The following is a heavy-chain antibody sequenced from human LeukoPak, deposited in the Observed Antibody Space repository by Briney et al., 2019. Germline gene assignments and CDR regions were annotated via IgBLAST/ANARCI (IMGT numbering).Heavy chain of an antibody. CDR2: IGTASDT. Sequence: PGGALRLSCAASGFSFSSYDMHWVRQATGKGLEWVSAIGTASDTYYPGSVKGRFTISRENAKNSLYLQMNSLRAGDTAVYYCARGSSGSLDYWGQGTLVTVSS. CDR1: GFSFSSYD. J-gene: IGHJ4*02. D-gene: IGHD6-19*01. V-gene: IGHV3-13*04. CDR3: ARGSSGSLDY.